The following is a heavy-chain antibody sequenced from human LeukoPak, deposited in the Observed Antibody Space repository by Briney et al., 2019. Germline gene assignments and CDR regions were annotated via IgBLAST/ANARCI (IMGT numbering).Heavy chain of an antibody. CDR2: IYSGGNT. D-gene: IGHD2-2*01. CDR3: ARSSQEYAHKELVY. J-gene: IGHJ4*02. Sequence: GGSLRVSCAASGFTFSSNYMVWVRQAPGKGLECVSVIYSGGNTYYADSVKGRFTISRDNSKNTLYLQINSLRAEDTALYYCARSSQEYAHKELVYWGQGTLVTVSS. CDR1: GFTFSSNY. V-gene: IGHV3-53*01.